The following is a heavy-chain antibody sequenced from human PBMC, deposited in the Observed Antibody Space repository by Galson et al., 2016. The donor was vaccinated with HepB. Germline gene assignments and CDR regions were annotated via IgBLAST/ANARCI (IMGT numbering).Heavy chain of an antibody. CDR3: VEQRKGAPYGMDV. Sequence: CAISGDSVSSNSAAWNWIRQSPSRGLEWLGRTYYRSKWYNDYAVSVKSRIIVNPDTSKNRFSLQLNSVTPEDTAVYYCVEQRKGAPYGMDVWGQGNTVTVSS. V-gene: IGHV6-1*01. J-gene: IGHJ6*02. CDR2: TYYRSKWYN. CDR1: GDSVSSNSAA. D-gene: IGHD1/OR15-1a*01.